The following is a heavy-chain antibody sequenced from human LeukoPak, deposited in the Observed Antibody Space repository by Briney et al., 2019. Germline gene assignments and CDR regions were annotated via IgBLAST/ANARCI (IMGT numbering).Heavy chain of an antibody. J-gene: IGHJ4*02. CDR2: IRYDGSNK. D-gene: IGHD3-10*01. CDR1: GFTFSSYG. Sequence: GGSLRLSCAASGFTFSSYGMHWVRQAPGKGLEWVAFIRYDGSNKYYADSVKGRFTISRDNSKNTLYLQMNSLRAEDTAVYYCAKDHHVLLWFGELDYWGQGTLDTVSS. V-gene: IGHV3-30*02. CDR3: AKDHHVLLWFGELDY.